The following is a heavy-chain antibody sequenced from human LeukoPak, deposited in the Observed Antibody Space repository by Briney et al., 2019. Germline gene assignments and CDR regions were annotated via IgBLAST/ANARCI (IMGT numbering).Heavy chain of an antibody. Sequence: SVKVSCKASGGTFSSYAISWVRQAPGQGLEWTGGIIPIFGTANYAQQFQGRVTITADESTSTAYMELSSLRSEDTAVYYCARARLERRDYYYYMDVWGKGTTVTLSS. D-gene: IGHD1-1*01. CDR2: IIPIFGTA. J-gene: IGHJ6*03. CDR1: GGTFSSYA. V-gene: IGHV1-69*01. CDR3: ARARLERRDYYYYMDV.